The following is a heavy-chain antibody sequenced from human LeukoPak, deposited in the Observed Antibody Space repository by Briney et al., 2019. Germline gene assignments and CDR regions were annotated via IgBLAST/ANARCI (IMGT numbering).Heavy chain of an antibody. CDR2: ISHSGTT. J-gene: IGHJ6*03. Sequence: SETLSLTCTVSGDSISNSNWWSWVRQAPGKGLEWLGEISHSGTTNYNPSLMSRVTISVDRSKNQFSLKLSSVTAADTAVYYCAYFPITYYYYYMDVWGKGTTVTVSS. CDR1: GDSISNSNW. CDR3: AYFPITYYYYYMDV. V-gene: IGHV4-4*02. D-gene: IGHD3-9*01.